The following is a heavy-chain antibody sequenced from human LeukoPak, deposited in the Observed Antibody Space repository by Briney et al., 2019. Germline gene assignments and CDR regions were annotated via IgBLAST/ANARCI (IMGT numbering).Heavy chain of an antibody. CDR2: IKEDGSEK. CDR3: ARGDNYYGSGTYVFAY. J-gene: IGHJ4*02. D-gene: IGHD3-10*01. V-gene: IGHV3-7*01. CDR1: GFTFSFYW. Sequence: GGSLRLSCAASGFTFSFYWMSWVRQAPGKGLEWVANIKEDGSEKYYVDSVKGRFTISRDNAKNSLYLQMNSLRAEDTAVYYCARGDNYYGSGTYVFAYWGQGTLVTVSS.